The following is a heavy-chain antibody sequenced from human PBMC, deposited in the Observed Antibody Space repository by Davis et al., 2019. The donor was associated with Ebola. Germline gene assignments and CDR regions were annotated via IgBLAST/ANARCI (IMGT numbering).Heavy chain of an antibody. CDR2: ISPYNGNT. Sequence: AASVKVSCKASGYTFTSYGISWVRQAPGQGLEWMGWISPYNGNTNYAQKLQGRVTMTTDTSTSTAYMELRRLRSDGTAVYYFARDLEIPFGGVIVSVYYYGIDVWGQGTTVTVSS. D-gene: IGHD3-16*02. J-gene: IGHJ6*02. CDR1: GYTFTSYG. CDR3: ARDLEIPFGGVIVSVYYYGIDV. V-gene: IGHV1-18*01.